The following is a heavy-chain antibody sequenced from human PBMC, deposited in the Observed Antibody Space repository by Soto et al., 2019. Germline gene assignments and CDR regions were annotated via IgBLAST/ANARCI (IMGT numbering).Heavy chain of an antibody. CDR3: QEGGEYGSVHVDD. CDR1: GITFSSYW. Sequence: EVQLVESGGGLIQPGGSLRLSCAASGITFSSYWMHWVRQAPGKGLVWVARINYDGSSTTYADSVKGRFTIFRDNAKTALELQMNGLRGEDRAVYYCQEGGEYGSVHVDDWGQGTLGTVSA. D-gene: IGHD6-6*01. J-gene: IGHJ4*02. CDR2: INYDGSST. V-gene: IGHV3-74*01.